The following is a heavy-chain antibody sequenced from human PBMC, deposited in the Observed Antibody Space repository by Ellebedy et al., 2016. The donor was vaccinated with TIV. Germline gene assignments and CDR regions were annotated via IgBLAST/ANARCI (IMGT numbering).Heavy chain of an antibody. CDR1: GGSISSYY. J-gene: IGHJ5*02. D-gene: IGHD3-10*01. Sequence: MPSETLSLTCTVSGGSISSYYWSWIRQPPGKGLEWIGYIYYSGSTNYNPSLRSRVTISVDTSKNQFSLKLSSVTAADTAVYYCARDGRLGSGSYYIDAFDPWGQGTLVTVSS. V-gene: IGHV4-59*01. CDR3: ARDGRLGSGSYYIDAFDP. CDR2: IYYSGST.